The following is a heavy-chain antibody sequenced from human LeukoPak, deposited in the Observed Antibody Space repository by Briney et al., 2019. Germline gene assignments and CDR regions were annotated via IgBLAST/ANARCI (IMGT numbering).Heavy chain of an antibody. J-gene: IGHJ4*02. V-gene: IGHV3-30*01. CDR3: AREASRDGYNLVGLPHY. CDR1: GFTFSSYA. Sequence: GGSLRLSCAASGFTFSSYAMHWVRQAPGKGVEWGAVISYDGSNKYYADSVKGRFTISTDNSKNTLYLQMNSLRAEDTAVYYCAREASRDGYNLVGLPHYWGQGTLVTVSS. CDR2: ISYDGSNK. D-gene: IGHD5-24*01.